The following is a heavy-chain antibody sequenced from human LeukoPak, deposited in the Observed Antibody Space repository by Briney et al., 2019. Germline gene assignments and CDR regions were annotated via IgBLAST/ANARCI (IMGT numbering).Heavy chain of an antibody. CDR2: IYYSGST. J-gene: IGHJ4*02. CDR1: GGSISSGSYY. D-gene: IGHD5-24*01. CDR3: ARTRRDGYNHRGLWLD. Sequence: SQTLSLTCTVSGGSISSGSYYWSWIRRPPGKGLEWIGYIYYSGSTNYNPSLKSRVTISVDTSKNQFSLKLSSVTAADTAVYYCARTRRDGYNHRGLWLDWGQGTLVTVSS. V-gene: IGHV4-61*01.